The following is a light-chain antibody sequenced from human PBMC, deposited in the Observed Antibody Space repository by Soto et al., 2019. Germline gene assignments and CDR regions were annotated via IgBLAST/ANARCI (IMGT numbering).Light chain of an antibody. CDR1: QSVSSN. Sequence: EIVMTQSPATLSVSPGERATLSCRASQSVSSNLAWYQQKPGQAPRLLIYGASTRATGIPARFSGSGSGTEFTLTISSLQPDDFATYYCQHYNSFSITFGQGTRLEIK. V-gene: IGKV3-15*01. CDR2: GAS. CDR3: QHYNSFSIT. J-gene: IGKJ5*01.